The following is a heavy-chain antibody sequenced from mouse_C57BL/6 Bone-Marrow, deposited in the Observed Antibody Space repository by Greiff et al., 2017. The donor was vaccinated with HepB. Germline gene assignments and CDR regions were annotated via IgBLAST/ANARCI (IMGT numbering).Heavy chain of an antibody. CDR3: ARVSNWGYAMDY. J-gene: IGHJ4*01. V-gene: IGHV5-16*01. Sequence: EVKLMESEGGLVQPGSSMKLSCTASGFTFSDYYMAWVRQVPEKGLEWVANINYDGSSTYYLDSLTSRFIISRDNAKNILYLQMSSLKSEDTATYYGARVSNWGYAMDYWGQGTSVTVSS. CDR2: INYDGSST. D-gene: IGHD4-1*01. CDR1: GFTFSDYY.